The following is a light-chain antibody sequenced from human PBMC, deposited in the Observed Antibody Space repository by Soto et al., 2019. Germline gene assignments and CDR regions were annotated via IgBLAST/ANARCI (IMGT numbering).Light chain of an antibody. J-gene: IGKJ4*01. Sequence: IQLTQSPSSLSASVGDRVTITCRASQGISSYLAWYQQKPGKAPNLLIYVASTLQSGVPSRFSGSGSGTDFTLTISSLQPEDFATYYCHQLNSYPLTFGGGNKVELK. V-gene: IGKV1-9*01. CDR2: VAS. CDR3: HQLNSYPLT. CDR1: QGISSY.